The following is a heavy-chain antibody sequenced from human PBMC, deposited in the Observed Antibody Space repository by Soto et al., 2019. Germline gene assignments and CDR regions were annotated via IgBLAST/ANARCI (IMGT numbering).Heavy chain of an antibody. CDR1: GFTFSSYW. Sequence: EVQLVESGGGLVQPGGSLRLSCAASGFTFSSYWMSWVRQAPGKGLEWVANIKQDGSEKYYVDSVKGRFTISRDNAKNSLYLQMNSLRAEDTAVYYCASDANIVATMGSIYYYYGMDVWGQGPTVTVSS. CDR3: ASDANIVATMGSIYYYYGMDV. D-gene: IGHD5-12*01. CDR2: IKQDGSEK. V-gene: IGHV3-7*01. J-gene: IGHJ6*02.